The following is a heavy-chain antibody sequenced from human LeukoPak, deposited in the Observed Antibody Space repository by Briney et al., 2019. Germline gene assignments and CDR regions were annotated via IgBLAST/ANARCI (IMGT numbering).Heavy chain of an antibody. CDR1: GGSISSYY. Sequence: PSETLSLTCTVSGGSISSYYWSWIRQPAGKGLEWIGRIYTSGSTKYNPSLKSRVTMSVDTSKNQFSLKLSSVTAADTAVYYCARDGLSGSGSGGYYYYGMDVWGQGTTVTVSS. CDR3: ARDGLSGSGSGGYYYYGMDV. D-gene: IGHD3-10*01. J-gene: IGHJ6*02. V-gene: IGHV4-4*07. CDR2: IYTSGST.